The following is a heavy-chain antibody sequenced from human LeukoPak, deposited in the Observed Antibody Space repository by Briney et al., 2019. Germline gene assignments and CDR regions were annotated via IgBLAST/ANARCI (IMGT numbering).Heavy chain of an antibody. D-gene: IGHD2-21*01. CDR2: IYSSGVT. CDR1: GGSISGYY. CDR3: TRQAIVGRLPPLV. J-gene: IGHJ4*02. V-gene: IGHV4-59*01. Sequence: SETLSLTCTVSGGSISGYYWNWIRQPPGKGLEWIGYIYSSGVTKYNVSLKSRVTMSVDTSKRQFSLRLSSVTAADTAMFYCTRQAIVGRLPPLVWGQGILVTVSS.